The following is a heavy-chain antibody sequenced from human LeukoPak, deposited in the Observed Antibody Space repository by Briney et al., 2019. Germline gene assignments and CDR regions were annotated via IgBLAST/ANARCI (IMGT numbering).Heavy chain of an antibody. CDR1: GFTFSSYG. J-gene: IGHJ6*01. Sequence: PGRSLRLSCAASGFTFSSYGMHWVRQAPGKGLEWVAVISYDGRNKYYADSVKGRFTISRDNSKNTLYLQMNSLRAEDTAVYYCAKGDGSYYYYYSMDVWGPGTTVTVSS. CDR2: ISYDGRNK. V-gene: IGHV3-30*18. D-gene: IGHD1-26*01. CDR3: AKGDGSYYYYYSMDV.